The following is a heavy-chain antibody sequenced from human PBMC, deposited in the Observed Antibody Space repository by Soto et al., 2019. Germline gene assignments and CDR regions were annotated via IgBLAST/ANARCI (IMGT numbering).Heavy chain of an antibody. V-gene: IGHV4-30-4*01. Sequence: QVQLQESGPGLVKPSQTLSLTCTVSGGSISSGDYYWSWIRQPPGKGLEWIGYIYYSGSTYYNPSPRGRFTISVDTSKNQFSLKLGSVTAADTAVYYCARAVRGSYYDYWGQGTLVTVSS. D-gene: IGHD1-26*01. J-gene: IGHJ4*02. CDR3: ARAVRGSYYDY. CDR2: IYYSGST. CDR1: GGSISSGDYY.